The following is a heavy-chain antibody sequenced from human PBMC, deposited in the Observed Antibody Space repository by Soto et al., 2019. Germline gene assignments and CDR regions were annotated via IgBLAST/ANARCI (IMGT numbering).Heavy chain of an antibody. V-gene: IGHV3-30*18. CDR3: ANAPGAQDYGDYEPYDYYGMDV. D-gene: IGHD4-17*01. J-gene: IGHJ6*02. Sequence: QVQLVESGGGVVQPGRSLRLSCAASGFTFSSYGMHWVRQAPGKGLEWVAAISDDGSNKYYADSVKGRFTISRDNSKNTLYLQMNSLRAEDTAVYYWANAPGAQDYGDYEPYDYYGMDVWGQGTTVTVSS. CDR1: GFTFSSYG. CDR2: ISDDGSNK.